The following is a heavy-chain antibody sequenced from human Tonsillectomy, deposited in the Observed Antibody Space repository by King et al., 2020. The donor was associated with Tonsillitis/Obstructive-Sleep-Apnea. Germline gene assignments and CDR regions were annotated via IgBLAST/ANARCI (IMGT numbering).Heavy chain of an antibody. CDR1: GGTFSSYA. CDR2: IIPIFGTA. J-gene: IGHJ6*03. V-gene: IGHV1-69*01. Sequence: VQLVESGAEVKKPGSSVKVSCKASGGTFSSYAISWVRQAPGQGLEWMGGIIPIFGTANYAQKFQGRVTITADESTSTAYMELSSLRSEDTAVYYCARGPPEYYYVSSGFTRDYYYMDAWGKGTTVTVSS. CDR3: ARGPPEYYYVSSGFTRDYYYMDA. D-gene: IGHD3-22*01.